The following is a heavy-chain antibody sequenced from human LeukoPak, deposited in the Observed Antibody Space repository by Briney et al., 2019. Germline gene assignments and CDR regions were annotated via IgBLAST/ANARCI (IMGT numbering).Heavy chain of an antibody. CDR1: GGTFSSYA. Sequence: GASVKVSCKASGGTFSSYAISWVRQAPGQGLEWMGGIIPTFGAPNYAQNFQGRVTITADESASTAFMELSSLRSDDTAVYYCARGAYNWIYPETYYFYNLDVWGQGTTVTVSS. CDR3: ARGAYNWIYPETYYFYNLDV. V-gene: IGHV1-69*13. D-gene: IGHD1-20*01. J-gene: IGHJ6*02. CDR2: IIPTFGAP.